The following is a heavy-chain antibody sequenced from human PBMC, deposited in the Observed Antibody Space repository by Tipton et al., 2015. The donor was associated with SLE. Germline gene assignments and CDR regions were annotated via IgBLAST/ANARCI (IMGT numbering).Heavy chain of an antibody. V-gene: IGHV3-64*01. CDR2: ISTDGGST. CDR3: ARDDGNSAPYYYYGMDV. D-gene: IGHD4-23*01. J-gene: IGHJ6*02. CDR1: GFTFSNYA. Sequence: GSLRLSCAASGFTFSNYAMHWVRQAPGKGLEYVSAISTDGGSTYYANSVKGRFTVSRDNSKNTLYLQMGSLRAEDMAVYYCARDDGNSAPYYYYGMDVWGQGTTVTVSS.